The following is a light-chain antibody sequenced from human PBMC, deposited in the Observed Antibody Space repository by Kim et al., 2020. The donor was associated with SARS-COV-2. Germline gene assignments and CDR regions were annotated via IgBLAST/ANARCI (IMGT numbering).Light chain of an antibody. Sequence: ATLNCKSSQSVLYSSNNKNYLAWYQQKPGQPPKLLIYWASTRESGVPDRFSGSGSGTDFTLTISSLQAEDVAVYYCQQYYSTPITFGQGTRLEIK. J-gene: IGKJ5*01. CDR3: QQYYSTPIT. CDR2: WAS. V-gene: IGKV4-1*01. CDR1: QSVLYSSNNKNY.